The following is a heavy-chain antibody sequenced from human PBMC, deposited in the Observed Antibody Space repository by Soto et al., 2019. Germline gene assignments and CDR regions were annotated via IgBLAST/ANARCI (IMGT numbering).Heavy chain of an antibody. J-gene: IGHJ4*02. CDR2: ISASGANT. D-gene: IGHD2-8*01. CDR3: AREPWWQDYALRGFDY. V-gene: IGHV3-11*01. Sequence: QVQLVDSGGDLVKPGESLRLSCEASGFIFTDYYMAWIRQAPGKGPEWTSGISASGANTYYVDSVRGRFTISRDNAQRSLYLHMDSLRAEDTAVYYCAREPWWQDYALRGFDYWGQGTLVTVSS. CDR1: GFIFTDYY.